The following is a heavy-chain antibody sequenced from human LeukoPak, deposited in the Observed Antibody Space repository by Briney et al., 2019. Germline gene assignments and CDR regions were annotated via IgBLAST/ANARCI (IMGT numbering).Heavy chain of an antibody. V-gene: IGHV3-30*18. D-gene: IGHD6-13*01. J-gene: IGHJ4*02. CDR3: AKDRETTASGTFDY. Sequence: RAGGSLRLSCAASGFTFNNYGIHYVRQAPGKGLEWVAVISDDGRHKNYADSVKGRSTISRDNSNNTLYLQMNSLRVEDTGVYYCAKDRETTASGTFDYWGQGTLVTVSS. CDR1: GFTFNNYG. CDR2: ISDDGRHK.